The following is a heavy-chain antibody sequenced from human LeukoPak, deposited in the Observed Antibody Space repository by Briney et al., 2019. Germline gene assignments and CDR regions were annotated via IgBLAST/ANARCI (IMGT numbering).Heavy chain of an antibody. CDR3: ARIDYGDQGYFDY. D-gene: IGHD4-17*01. V-gene: IGHV3-23*01. CDR1: GFTFASYA. Sequence: GGSLRLSCAASGFTFASYALSWVRQAPGKGLEWVSAISGSGGSTYYSDSVRGRFTISRDNFKRTLFLQMNSLRAEDTAVYYCARIDYGDQGYFDYWGQGTLVTVSS. CDR2: ISGSGGST. J-gene: IGHJ4*02.